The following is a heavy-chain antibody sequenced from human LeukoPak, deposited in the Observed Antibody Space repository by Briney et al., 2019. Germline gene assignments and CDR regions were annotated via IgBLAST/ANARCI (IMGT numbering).Heavy chain of an antibody. J-gene: IGHJ4*02. CDR2: IYPGDSET. D-gene: IGHD4-17*01. CDR3: ARLLYGVYSHYFDY. CDR1: GYLFTNYW. V-gene: IGHV5-51*01. Sequence: LGESLNISCKGSGYLFTNYWIGWVRQMPGKGLEWMGIIYPGDSETRYGPSSQGQVTISADKSISTAYLQWSGLKASDTAMYYCARLLYGVYSHYFDYWGQGTLVTVSS.